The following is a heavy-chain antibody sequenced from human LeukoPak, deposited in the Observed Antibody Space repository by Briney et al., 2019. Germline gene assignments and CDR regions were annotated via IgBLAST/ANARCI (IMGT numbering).Heavy chain of an antibody. J-gene: IGHJ4*02. D-gene: IGHD1-26*01. CDR3: ARNSGSCSGEIDY. CDR1: GFTFSSYW. Sequence: GGSLRLACAASGFTFSSYWMPWVRHAPGKGLGWVSRINSDESSRIYADSVKGRFTISRDNANNTLYLQMNSLRAEDTAVYYCARNSGSCSGEIDYWGQETLLTVPS. V-gene: IGHV3-74*01. CDR2: INSDESSR.